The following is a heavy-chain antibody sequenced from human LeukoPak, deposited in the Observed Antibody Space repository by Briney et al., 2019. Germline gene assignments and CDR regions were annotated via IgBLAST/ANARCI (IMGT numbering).Heavy chain of an antibody. CDR2: ISYDGSNK. CDR3: ARAGFCSGGACYGCDY. V-gene: IGHV3-30*03. D-gene: IGHD2-15*01. J-gene: IGHJ4*02. CDR1: GFSVSSNY. Sequence: GGSLRLSCAASGFSVSSNYMSWVRQAPGKGLEWVAVISYDGSNKYYADSVKGRFTISRDDSKNTLYLEMNSLRAEDTAVYYCARAGFCSGGACYGCDYWGQGTLVTVSS.